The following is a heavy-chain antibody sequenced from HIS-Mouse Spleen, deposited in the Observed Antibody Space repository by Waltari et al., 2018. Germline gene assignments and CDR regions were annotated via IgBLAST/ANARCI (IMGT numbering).Heavy chain of an antibody. CDR3: ARALEYSSSWYYYYYGMDV. J-gene: IGHJ6*02. Sequence: QVQLQESGPGLVKPSETLSLPCTVPGYSISSGYYWALLRQPPGKGLEWIGSIYHSGSTYYNPSLKSRVTISVDTSKNQFSLKLSSVTAADTAVYYCARALEYSSSWYYYYYGMDVWGQGTTVTVSS. D-gene: IGHD6-13*01. CDR1: GYSISSGYY. CDR2: IYHSGST. V-gene: IGHV4-38-2*02.